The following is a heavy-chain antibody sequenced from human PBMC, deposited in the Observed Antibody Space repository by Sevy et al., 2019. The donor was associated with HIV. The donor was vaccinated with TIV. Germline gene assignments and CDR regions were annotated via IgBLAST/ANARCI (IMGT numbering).Heavy chain of an antibody. CDR3: ARDLGYDYVLGCFRYAGSGPADY. V-gene: IGHV3-21*01. CDR1: GFTVSNYS. J-gene: IGHJ4*02. D-gene: IGHD3-16*02. Sequence: GGSMRLSCAASGFTVSNYSMNWVRQAPGKGLEWVSSISSSSTYIYYADSVKGRLPISRDYTKNSLFLKMNSLGTEDTAVYDCARDLGYDYVLGCFRYAGSGPADYWGQGTLVTVSS. CDR2: ISSSSTYI.